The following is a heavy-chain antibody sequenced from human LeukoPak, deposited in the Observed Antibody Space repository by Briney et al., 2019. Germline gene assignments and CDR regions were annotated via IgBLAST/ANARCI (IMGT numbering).Heavy chain of an antibody. D-gene: IGHD3-10*01. CDR2: IYYSGST. Sequence: PSGTLSLTCTVSGGSISSSSYSWGWIRQPPGKGLEWIGSIYYSGSTYYNPSLKSRVTISVDTSKNRFSLKLSSVTAADTAVYYCARHRPEYGSGSYGWFDPWGQGTLVTVSS. CDR1: GGSISSSSYS. CDR3: ARHRPEYGSGSYGWFDP. V-gene: IGHV4-39*01. J-gene: IGHJ5*02.